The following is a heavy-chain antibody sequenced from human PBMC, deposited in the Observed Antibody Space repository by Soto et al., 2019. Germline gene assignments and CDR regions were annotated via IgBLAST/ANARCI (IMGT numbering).Heavy chain of an antibody. CDR3: ARAAGVVIINGMDV. CDR1: GYSFTSYW. V-gene: IGHV5-10-1*01. D-gene: IGHD3-3*01. J-gene: IGHJ6*02. Sequence: GEALKISCKGSGYSFTSYWISWVRQMPGKGLEWMGRIDPSDSYTNYSPSFQGHVTISADKSISTAYLQWSSLKASDTAMYYCARAAGVVIINGMDVWGQGTTVTVSS. CDR2: IDPSDSYT.